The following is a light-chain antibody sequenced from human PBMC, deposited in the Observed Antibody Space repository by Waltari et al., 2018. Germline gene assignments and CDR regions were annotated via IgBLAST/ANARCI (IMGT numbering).Light chain of an antibody. CDR3: QQYGGSPPYT. Sequence: EIVLTQSPGTLSLSPGDRATLSCRASQSFSSRFLAWYQQKPGQAPRLLIYGASSRSTVIPDRFSGGGSGTDFTLTISRLEPEDFAVYYCQQYGGSPPYTFGQGTKLEI. V-gene: IGKV3-20*01. CDR2: GAS. J-gene: IGKJ2*01. CDR1: QSFSSRF.